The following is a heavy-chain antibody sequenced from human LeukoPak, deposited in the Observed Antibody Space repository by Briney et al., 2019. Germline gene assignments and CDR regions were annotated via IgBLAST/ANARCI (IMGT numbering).Heavy chain of an antibody. J-gene: IGHJ4*02. V-gene: IGHV1-69*05. Sequence: ASVKVSCKASGGTFSSYAISWVRQAPGPGLEWMGGIIPIFGTANYAQKFQGRVTITTDESTNTVYMDLSSLRSEDMAVYYCAREGSSWYHYWGQGTLVTVSS. CDR1: GGTFSSYA. CDR3: AREGSSWYHY. D-gene: IGHD6-13*01. CDR2: IIPIFGTA.